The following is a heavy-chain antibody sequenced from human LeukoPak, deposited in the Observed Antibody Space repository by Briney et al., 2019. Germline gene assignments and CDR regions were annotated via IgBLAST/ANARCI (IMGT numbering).Heavy chain of an antibody. D-gene: IGHD3-10*01. Sequence: GGSLRLSCAASGFTFDGYAMHWVRQSPGKGLEWVSLISGDGGSTHYADSVRGRFTISRDNSKNSLYLQMNSLRSEDTASYFCAKDRYGSGTYLDSWGQGTLVTVSS. CDR2: ISGDGGST. J-gene: IGHJ4*02. CDR3: AKDRYGSGTYLDS. CDR1: GFTFDGYA. V-gene: IGHV3-43*02.